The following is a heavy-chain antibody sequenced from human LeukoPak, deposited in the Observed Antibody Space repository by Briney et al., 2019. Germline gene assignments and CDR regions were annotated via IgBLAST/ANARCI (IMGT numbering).Heavy chain of an antibody. CDR2: ISGSGGST. Sequence: GGSLRLSCAASGFTFSSYAMSWVRQAPGKGLEWVSGISGSGGSTYYADSVKGRFTISRDNSKNTLYLQMNSLRAEDTAVYYWAKSRGYSQFYFDYWGQGTLVPVSS. CDR3: AKSRGYSQFYFDY. D-gene: IGHD5-18*01. CDR1: GFTFSSYA. V-gene: IGHV3-23*01. J-gene: IGHJ4*02.